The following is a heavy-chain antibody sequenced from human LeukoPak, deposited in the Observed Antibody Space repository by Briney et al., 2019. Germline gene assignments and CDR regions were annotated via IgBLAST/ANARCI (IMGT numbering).Heavy chain of an antibody. CDR2: INHSGST. J-gene: IGHJ4*02. Sequence: SETLSLTCAVYGGSFSDYWSWIRQPPGKGLEWIGEINHSGSTNYNPSLKSRVTISVDKSKNQFSLKLSSVTAADTAVYYCAATMVRGGPGIDWGQGTLVTVSS. CDR3: AATMVRGGPGID. V-gene: IGHV4-34*01. D-gene: IGHD3-10*01. CDR1: GGSFSDY.